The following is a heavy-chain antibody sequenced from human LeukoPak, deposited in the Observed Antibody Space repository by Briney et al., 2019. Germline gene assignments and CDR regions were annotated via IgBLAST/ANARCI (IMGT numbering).Heavy chain of an antibody. Sequence: SETLSLTCTVSVGSISSYYWSWIRQPAGKGLEWIGRIYTSGSTNYNPSLKSRVTMSVDTSKNQFSLKLSSVTAADTAVYYCARARLSSSSWYKNAFDIWGQGTMVTVSS. CDR1: VGSISSYY. CDR2: IYTSGST. CDR3: ARARLSSSSWYKNAFDI. V-gene: IGHV4-4*07. J-gene: IGHJ3*02. D-gene: IGHD6-13*01.